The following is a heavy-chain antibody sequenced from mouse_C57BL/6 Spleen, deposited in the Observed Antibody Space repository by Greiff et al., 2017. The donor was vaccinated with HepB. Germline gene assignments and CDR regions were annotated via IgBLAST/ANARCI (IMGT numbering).Heavy chain of an antibody. Sequence: VQLKESGTVLARPGASVKMSCKTSGYTFTSYWMHWVKQRPGQGLEWIGAIYPGNSDTSYNQKFKGKAKLTAVTSASTAYMELSSLTNEDSAVYYCTREGTYYDYDGFAYWGQGTLVTVSA. CDR3: TREGTYYDYDGFAY. CDR1: GYTFTSYW. D-gene: IGHD2-4*01. J-gene: IGHJ3*01. V-gene: IGHV1-5*01. CDR2: IYPGNSDT.